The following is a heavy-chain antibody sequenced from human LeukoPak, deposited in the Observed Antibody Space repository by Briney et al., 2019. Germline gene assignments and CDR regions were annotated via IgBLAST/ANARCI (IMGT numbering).Heavy chain of an antibody. CDR2: IYTSGST. CDR1: GGSISSGSYY. V-gene: IGHV4-61*02. CDR3: ARLGIAAAGTYYYYMDV. Sequence: PSQTLSLTCTVSGGSISSGSYYWSWIRQPAGKGLEWIGRIYTSGSTNYNPSLQSRVTISVGTSKNQFSLKLSSVTAADTAVYYCARLGIAAAGTYYYYMDVWGKGTTVTVSS. D-gene: IGHD6-13*01. J-gene: IGHJ6*03.